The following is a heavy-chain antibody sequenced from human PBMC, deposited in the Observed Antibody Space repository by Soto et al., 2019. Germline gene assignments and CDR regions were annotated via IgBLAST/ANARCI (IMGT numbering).Heavy chain of an antibody. J-gene: IGHJ4*02. CDR1: GFPLSKAW. Sequence: EVQLVESGGGLVKPGGSFSFSWEASGFPLSKAWMNGVAQAPGKGLEWVGRIKSKTDGGTTDYAAPVKGRYTISRDDSKNTLYLQMNSLKTEDTAVYYCIVRYPYYFDYWGQGTLVTVSS. CDR3: IVRYPYYFDY. CDR2: IKSKTDGGTT. D-gene: IGHD2-21*01. V-gene: IGHV3-15*07.